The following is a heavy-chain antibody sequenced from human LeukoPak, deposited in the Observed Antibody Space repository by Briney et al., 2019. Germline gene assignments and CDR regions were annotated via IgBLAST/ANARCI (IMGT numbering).Heavy chain of an antibody. J-gene: IGHJ5*02. Sequence: GESLKISCKGSGYSFTNYWIGWVRQMPGKGLEWMGIIYSGDSHTRYNPSFQGQVTISADKSLSTAYLQWSSLKASDTAMCYCARHPYSGSCISNICYRWFDPWGQGTLVTVS. V-gene: IGHV5-51*01. CDR2: IYSGDSHT. D-gene: IGHD2-2*02. CDR1: GYSFTNYW. CDR3: ARHPYSGSCISNICYRWFDP.